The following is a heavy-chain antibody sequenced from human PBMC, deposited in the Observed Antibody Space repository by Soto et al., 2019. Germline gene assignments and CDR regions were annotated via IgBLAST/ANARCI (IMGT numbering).Heavy chain of an antibody. Sequence: QVQLAQSANEVKNPGASVRVSCKAAGYTFIRYGIAWVRQAPGQGLEWLGWISPYNDYTVYAQKFQGRVSMTADTSTRTVYMNLRGLKSDYTAVYYCARGGYYDNSCGKLSHYGLDVWGQGTSVSVSS. CDR1: GYTFIRYG. CDR2: ISPYNDYT. D-gene: IGHD3-16*01. CDR3: ARGGYYDNSCGKLSHYGLDV. V-gene: IGHV1-18*01. J-gene: IGHJ6*02.